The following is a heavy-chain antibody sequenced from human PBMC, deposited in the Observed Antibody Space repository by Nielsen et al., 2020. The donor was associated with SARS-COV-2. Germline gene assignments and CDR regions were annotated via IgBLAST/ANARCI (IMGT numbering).Heavy chain of an antibody. CDR1: GYTFTSYD. V-gene: IGHV1-8*01. CDR2: MNPNSGNT. Sequence: ASVKVSCKASGYTFTSYDINWVRQATGQGLEWMGWMNPNSGNTGYAQKFQGRVTMTRNTSISTAYMELSSLRSEDTAVYYCARGGITMVRGVIIPPLGFDYRGQGTLVTVSS. D-gene: IGHD3-10*01. CDR3: ARGGITMVRGVIIPPLGFDY. J-gene: IGHJ4*02.